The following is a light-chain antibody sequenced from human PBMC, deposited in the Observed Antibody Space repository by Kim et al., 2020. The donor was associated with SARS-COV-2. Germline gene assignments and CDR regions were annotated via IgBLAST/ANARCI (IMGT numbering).Light chain of an antibody. CDR2: STN. J-gene: IGLJ3*02. CDR1: SGSVSTSYY. Sequence: GGTVTLTCGLGSGSVSTSYYPSWNQQTPGQAPRTLIYSTNTRSSGVPDRFSGSILGNKAALTITGAQADDESDYYCVLYMGSGISVFGGGTQLTVL. CDR3: VLYMGSGISV. V-gene: IGLV8-61*01.